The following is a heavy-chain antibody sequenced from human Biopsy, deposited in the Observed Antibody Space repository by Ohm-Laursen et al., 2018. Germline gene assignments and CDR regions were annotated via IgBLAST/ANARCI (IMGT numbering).Heavy chain of an antibody. J-gene: IGHJ6*02. CDR3: TRLAYYYYYGMDV. V-gene: IGHV3-9*01. CDR1: GFIFGDYA. Sequence: SLRLLCSPGFIFGDYAMHWVRQAPGKGLEWVSGINWNSDNLGYVGSVKGRFTISRDNAKNSLYLQMNSLRAEDTAVYYCTRLAYYYYYGMDVWGQGTTVTVSS. D-gene: IGHD3-3*02. CDR2: INWNSDNL.